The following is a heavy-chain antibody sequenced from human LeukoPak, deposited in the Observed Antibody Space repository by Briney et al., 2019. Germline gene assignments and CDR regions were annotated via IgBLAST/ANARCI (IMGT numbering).Heavy chain of an antibody. CDR3: ARDRHDYTHYFDY. D-gene: IGHD4-11*01. Sequence: GGSLRLSCAASGFTFSNAWMSWVRQAPGKGLEWVANIKQDGSEKYYVDSVKGRFTISRDNAKNSLHLQMNSLRAEDTAVYYCARDRHDYTHYFDYWGQGTLVTVSS. J-gene: IGHJ4*02. CDR1: GFTFSNAW. V-gene: IGHV3-7*01. CDR2: IKQDGSEK.